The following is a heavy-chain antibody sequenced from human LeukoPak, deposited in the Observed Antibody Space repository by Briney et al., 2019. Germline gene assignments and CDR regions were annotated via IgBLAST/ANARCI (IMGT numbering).Heavy chain of an antibody. V-gene: IGHV4-38-2*02. CDR3: ARQPRITMIVVVRNWFDP. D-gene: IGHD3-22*01. CDR1: GYSISSGYY. CDR2: INHSGST. J-gene: IGHJ5*02. Sequence: SETLSLTCTVSGYSISSGYYWGWIRQPPGKGLEWIGEINHSGSTNYNPSLKSRVTISVDTSKNQFSLKLSSVTAADTAVYYCARQPRITMIVVVRNWFDPWGQGTLVTVSS.